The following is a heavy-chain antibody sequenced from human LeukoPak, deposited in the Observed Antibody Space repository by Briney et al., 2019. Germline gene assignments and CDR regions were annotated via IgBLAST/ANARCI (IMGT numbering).Heavy chain of an antibody. V-gene: IGHV1-2*02. J-gene: IGHJ5*02. CDR2: INPNSGGT. CDR1: GYTFTGYY. D-gene: IGHD5-12*01. Sequence: GASVKVSCKASGYTFTGYYMHWVRQAPGQGLEWMGWINPNSGGTNYAQKFQGRVTMTRDTSISTAYRELSRLRSDDTAVYYCASEVATTFNWFDPWGQGTLVTVSS. CDR3: ASEVATTFNWFDP.